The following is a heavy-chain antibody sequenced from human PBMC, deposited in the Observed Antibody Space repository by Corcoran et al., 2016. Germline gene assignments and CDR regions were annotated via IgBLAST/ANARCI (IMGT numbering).Heavy chain of an antibody. Sequence: QVQLQPWGAGLLKPSEPLSLTCAVYGGSLSGYYWSWIRQPPGKGLGWIGEINHSGSTNYNPSLKSRVTISVDTSKKQVSLKLTSVTAADTAVYSCARAGRHRRFDPWGHGTLVTVSS. CDR2: INHSGST. J-gene: IGHJ5*02. CDR3: ARAGRHRRFDP. CDR1: GGSLSGYY. D-gene: IGHD3-10*01. V-gene: IGHV4-34*01.